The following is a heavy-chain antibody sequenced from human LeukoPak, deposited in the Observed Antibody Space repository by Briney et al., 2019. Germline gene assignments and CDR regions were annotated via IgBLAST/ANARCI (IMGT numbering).Heavy chain of an antibody. V-gene: IGHV1-18*01. Sequence: VASVKVSCKASGYTFTSYGISWVRQAPGQGLEWMGWISAYSGNTNYAQKLQGRVTMTTDTSTSTAYMELRSLRSDDTAVYYCARDRGYYGSGSYYQRRWFDPWGQGTLVTVSS. CDR2: ISAYSGNT. D-gene: IGHD3-10*01. CDR3: ARDRGYYGSGSYYQRRWFDP. J-gene: IGHJ5*02. CDR1: GYTFTSYG.